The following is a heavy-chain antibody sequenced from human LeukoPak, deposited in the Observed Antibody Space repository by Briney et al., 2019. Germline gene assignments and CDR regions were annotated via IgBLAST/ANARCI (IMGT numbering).Heavy chain of an antibody. V-gene: IGHV4-59*08. CDR3: ARLCSGSQRNDY. Sequence: SETLSLTCTVSGGSISSYYWSWIRQPPGKGLEWIGYIYYSGGTNYNPSLKSRVTISVDTSKNQFSLKLSSVTAADTAVYYCARLCSGSQRNDYWGQGTLVTVSS. D-gene: IGHD1-26*01. J-gene: IGHJ4*02. CDR2: IYYSGGT. CDR1: GGSISSYY.